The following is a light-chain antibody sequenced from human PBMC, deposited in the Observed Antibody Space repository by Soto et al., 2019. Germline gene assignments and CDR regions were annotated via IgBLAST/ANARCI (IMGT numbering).Light chain of an antibody. CDR3: QHYGSSPWT. CDR1: QSVSRY. V-gene: IGKV3-20*01. CDR2: GAS. J-gene: IGKJ1*01. Sequence: ETVLTQSTGTLSLSPGERATLSCRASQSVSRYLAWYQQKPGQAPRVLIYGASSRATGIPDRFSGSGSGTDFTLTISRLEPEDFAVYHCQHYGSSPWTIGQGTKVEIK.